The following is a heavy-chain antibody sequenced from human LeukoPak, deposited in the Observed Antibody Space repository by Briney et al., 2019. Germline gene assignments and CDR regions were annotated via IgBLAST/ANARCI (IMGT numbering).Heavy chain of an antibody. CDR3: ARVGDYGSGFDF. Sequence: PGGSLRLSCAASGFTFSSYWMHWVRQGPGKGLVWVSRFLSDGSRTTYADSVKGRFTISGDNAKNTLYLQMSSLRAEDTAVYYCARVGDYGSGFDFWGQGTLVTVSS. J-gene: IGHJ4*02. V-gene: IGHV3-74*01. CDR1: GFTFSSYW. CDR2: FLSDGSRT. D-gene: IGHD3-10*01.